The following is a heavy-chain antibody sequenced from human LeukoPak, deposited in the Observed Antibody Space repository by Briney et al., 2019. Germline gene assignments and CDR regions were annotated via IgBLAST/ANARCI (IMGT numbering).Heavy chain of an antibody. CDR3: ARITDFWSGYPLGY. V-gene: IGHV1-18*01. D-gene: IGHD3-3*01. J-gene: IGHJ4*01. CDR1: GYTFTRYG. CDR2: ISAYNGNT. Sequence: ASVKVSCKASGYTFTRYGIGWERQAPGQGLEWMGWISAYNGNTNYAQKLQGRVTMTTDTSTSTAYMELRSLRSDDTAVYYCARITDFWSGYPLGYCGPGTLVTVSS.